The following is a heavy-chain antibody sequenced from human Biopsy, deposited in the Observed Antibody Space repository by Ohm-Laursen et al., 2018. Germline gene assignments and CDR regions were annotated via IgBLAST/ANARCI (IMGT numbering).Heavy chain of an antibody. CDR1: GVTLSGYA. D-gene: IGHD3-16*01. CDR2: ISASSSYI. J-gene: IGHJ5*01. CDR3: ATELLPPGVGGPWLDS. V-gene: IGHV3-21*06. Sequence: SLRLSCTASGVTLSGYAMNWVRQAPGKGLEWVSSISASSSYIHYADSVKGRFTVSRDNAKNSPYLQMNSLRAADTAIYYCATELLPPGVGGPWLDSWGQGTPVTVSS.